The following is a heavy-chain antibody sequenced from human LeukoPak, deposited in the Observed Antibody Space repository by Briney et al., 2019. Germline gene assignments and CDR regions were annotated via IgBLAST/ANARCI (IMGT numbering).Heavy chain of an antibody. CDR1: GFTFSSYA. CDR3: ARDFSVAATVYFDY. V-gene: IGHV3-30*04. Sequence: PGGSLRLSCAASGFTFSSYAMHWVRQAPGKGLEWVAVILYDGSNKYYADSVKGRFTISRDNSKNTLYLQMNSLRAEDTAVYYCARDFSVAATVYFDYWGQGTLVTVSS. CDR2: ILYDGSNK. D-gene: IGHD6-19*01. J-gene: IGHJ4*02.